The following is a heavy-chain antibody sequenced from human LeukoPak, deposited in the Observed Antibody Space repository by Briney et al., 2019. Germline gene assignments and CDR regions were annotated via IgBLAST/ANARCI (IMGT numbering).Heavy chain of an antibody. CDR3: AKRGYDSSGYYYYFDY. V-gene: IGHV3-53*01. J-gene: IGHJ4*02. D-gene: IGHD3-22*01. CDR2: IFVGGNT. CDR1: GFTVSTNY. Sequence: GGSLRLSCAASGFTVSTNYMSWVRQAPGKGLEWVSVIFVGGNTYYADSVKGRFTISRDSSKNTLYLQMNSLRAEDMAVYYCAKRGYDSSGYYYYFDYWGQGTLVTVSS.